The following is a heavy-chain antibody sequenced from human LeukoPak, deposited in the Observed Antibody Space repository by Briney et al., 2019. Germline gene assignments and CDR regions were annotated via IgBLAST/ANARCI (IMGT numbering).Heavy chain of an antibody. Sequence: GASVKVSCKASGGTFSSYAISWVRQAPGQGLEWMGRIIPILGIANYAQKFQGRVTITADKSTSTAYMELSSLRSEDTAVYYCARVGYSSGSNNWFDPWGQGTLVTVSS. J-gene: IGHJ5*02. D-gene: IGHD6-19*01. CDR2: IIPILGIA. CDR1: GGTFSSYA. V-gene: IGHV1-69*04. CDR3: ARVGYSSGSNNWFDP.